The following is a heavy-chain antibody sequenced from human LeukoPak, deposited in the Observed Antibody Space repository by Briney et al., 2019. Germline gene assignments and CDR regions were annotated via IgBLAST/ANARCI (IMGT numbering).Heavy chain of an antibody. J-gene: IGHJ6*02. Sequence: GESLKISCEGSGYSFGNRWIGWVRQMPGKGLEWMGIIYPDDSDTIYNPSFEGQVTISADTSISTAYLQWSSLKASDTAMYYCARGAYGSGSSYSYYGMDVWGQGTTVTVSS. CDR1: GYSFGNRW. CDR2: IYPDDSDT. CDR3: ARGAYGSGSSYSYYGMDV. V-gene: IGHV5-51*01. D-gene: IGHD3-10*01.